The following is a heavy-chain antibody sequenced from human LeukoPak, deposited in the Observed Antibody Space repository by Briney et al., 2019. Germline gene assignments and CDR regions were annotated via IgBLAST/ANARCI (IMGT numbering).Heavy chain of an antibody. CDR1: GFTVSSNY. J-gene: IGHJ6*02. V-gene: IGHV3-23*01. CDR2: ISGSGDTT. Sequence: GGSLRLPCAASGFTVSSNYMSWVRQAPGKGLEWVSAISGSGDTTYYGDSVKGRFTISRDNSKHTLHLQMNSLRAEDTAVYYCAKGGPYGGNYYYGMDVWGQGTTVTVSS. D-gene: IGHD3-16*01. CDR3: AKGGPYGGNYYYGMDV.